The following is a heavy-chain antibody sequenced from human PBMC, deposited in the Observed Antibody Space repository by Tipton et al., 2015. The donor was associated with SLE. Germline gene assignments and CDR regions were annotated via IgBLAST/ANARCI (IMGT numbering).Heavy chain of an antibody. D-gene: IGHD3-3*01. Sequence: TLSLTCTVSGDSITGSSYYWGWIRQPPGKGLEWIGSISYSGNTYYNPSLKSRVTISIDTSKNQFSLNLTSVTAADTAVYYCARLRISGVLTGSYEYGMDVWGQGTAVTVSS. J-gene: IGHJ6*02. CDR2: ISYSGNT. CDR3: ARLRISGVLTGSYEYGMDV. CDR1: GDSITGSSYY. V-gene: IGHV4-39*07.